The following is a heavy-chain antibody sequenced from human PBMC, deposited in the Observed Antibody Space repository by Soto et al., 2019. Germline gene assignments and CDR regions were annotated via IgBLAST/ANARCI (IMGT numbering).Heavy chain of an antibody. J-gene: IGHJ6*02. CDR1: EFTFSNYG. CDR3: ARDDEYSGNGMDV. Sequence: QVQLVESGGGVVQPGRSLRLSCAASEFTFSNYGMHWVRQAPGQGLEWVAVILNDGSNRYHADSVKDRFTISRDNSKNNLYLQMNSLRAEDTAVYYCARDDEYSGNGMDVWGQGTTVTVS. D-gene: IGHD3-10*01. CDR2: ILNDGSNR. V-gene: IGHV3-33*01.